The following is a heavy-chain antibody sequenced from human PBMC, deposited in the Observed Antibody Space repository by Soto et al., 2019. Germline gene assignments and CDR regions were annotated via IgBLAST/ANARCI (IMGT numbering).Heavy chain of an antibody. D-gene: IGHD3-10*01. CDR1: GGSISSSNW. J-gene: IGHJ6*02. CDR2: IYHSGST. CDR3: ARDSGFGTYGDYYGMDV. Sequence: SETLSLTCAVSGGSISSSNWLVLFRHPPGKGLEWIGEIYHSGSTNYNPSLKSRVTISVDKSKNQFSLKLSSVTAADTAVYYCARDSGFGTYGDYYGMDVWGQGTTVTVSS. V-gene: IGHV4-4*02.